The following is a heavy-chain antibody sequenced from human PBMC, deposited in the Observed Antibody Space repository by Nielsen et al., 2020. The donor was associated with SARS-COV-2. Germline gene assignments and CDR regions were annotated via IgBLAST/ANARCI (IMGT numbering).Heavy chain of an antibody. CDR3: ARPGVSCSSTSCYEGNYYYYYGMDA. V-gene: IGHV5-10-1*01. D-gene: IGHD2-2*01. J-gene: IGHJ6*02. CDR2: IDPSDSYT. CDR1: GYSFTSYW. Sequence: GGSLRLSCKGSGYSFTSYWISWVRQMPGKGLEWMGRIDPSDSYTNYSPSFQGHVTISADKSISTAYLQWSSLKASDTAMYYCARPGVSCSSTSCYEGNYYYYYGMDAWGQGTTVTVSS.